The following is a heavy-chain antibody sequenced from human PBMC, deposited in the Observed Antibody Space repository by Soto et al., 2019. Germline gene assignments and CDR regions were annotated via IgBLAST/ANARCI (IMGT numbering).Heavy chain of an antibody. CDR3: ANDTPSTYSNNFMDD. CDR1: GHTFTSYG. D-gene: IGHD1-1*01. Sequence: RASVKVSCKASGHTFTSYGISWVRQAPGQGLEWMGWISAYNGNTNYAQKLQGRVTMTTDTSTSTAYMELSSLRSEDTAVYYCANDTPSTYSNNFMDDWGQGTMVTVSS. V-gene: IGHV1-18*04. J-gene: IGHJ4*01. CDR2: ISAYNGNT.